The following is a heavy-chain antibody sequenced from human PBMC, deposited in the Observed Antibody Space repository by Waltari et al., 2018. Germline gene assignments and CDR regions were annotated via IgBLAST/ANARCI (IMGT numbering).Heavy chain of an antibody. CDR2: IRREPYKYAT. V-gene: IGHV3-73*01. D-gene: IGHD6-19*01. CDR1: GFSFRGSS. J-gene: IGHJ4*02. CDR3: SGGEVTGTDF. Sequence: EVQVVESGGGLVQPGGSMTLSCSTSGFSFRGSSIHWVRQTSGKGLEWVGRIRREPYKYATAYSASVKGRFTISRDDSKNTAFLQMNSLMTEDTAVYYCSGGEVTGTDFWGQGTLVTVSS.